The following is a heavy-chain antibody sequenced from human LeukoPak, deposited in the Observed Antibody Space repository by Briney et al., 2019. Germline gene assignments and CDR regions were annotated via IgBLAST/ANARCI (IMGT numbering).Heavy chain of an antibody. J-gene: IGHJ4*02. CDR1: GGSISSYY. V-gene: IGHV4-59*12. Sequence: PSETLSLTCTVSGGSISSYYWSWIRQPPGKGLEWIGSIDHSGRNYYNSSLKSRATISIDTSKIQFSLKLHSVTAADTAMYYCAREYTLYRSGWFLDYWGQGTVVTVSS. CDR3: AREYTLYRSGWFLDY. D-gene: IGHD6-19*01. CDR2: IDHSGRN.